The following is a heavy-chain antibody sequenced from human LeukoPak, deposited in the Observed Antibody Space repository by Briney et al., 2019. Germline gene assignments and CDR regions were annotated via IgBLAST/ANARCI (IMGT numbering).Heavy chain of an antibody. J-gene: IGHJ6*03. CDR2: INHSGGST. Sequence: ASVKVSCQASRYTFIRSYIHWVRPAPRRGVAWMGIINHSGGSTSYAQKLQGRVTMTRDTSTSTVYMELSSLRSEDTAVYYCARDGHYYDSSGYPRFYYMDVWGKGTTVTVSS. CDR1: RYTFIRSY. V-gene: IGHV1-46*04. CDR3: ARDGHYYDSSGYPRFYYMDV. D-gene: IGHD3-22*01.